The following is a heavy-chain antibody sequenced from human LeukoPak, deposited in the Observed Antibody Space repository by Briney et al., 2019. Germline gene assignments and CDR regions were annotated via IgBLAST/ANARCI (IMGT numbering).Heavy chain of an antibody. J-gene: IGHJ4*02. V-gene: IGHV3-7*01. CDR3: ATSSGYYLDYFDY. CDR2: IKQDGSEK. CDR1: GFTFSSYW. Sequence: GGSLRLSCAASGFTFSSYWMSWVRQAPGKGLEWVANIKQDGSEKYYVDSVKGRFTISRDNAKNSLYLQMNSLRAEDTAVYYCATSSGYYLDYFDYWGQGTLVTVSS. D-gene: IGHD3-22*01.